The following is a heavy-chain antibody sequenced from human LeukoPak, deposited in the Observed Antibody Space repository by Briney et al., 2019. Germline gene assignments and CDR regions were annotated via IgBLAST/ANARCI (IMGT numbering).Heavy chain of an antibody. J-gene: IGHJ4*02. CDR3: ARLDCIVEGCYNH. CDR1: GDSVTSSY. D-gene: IGHD2-15*01. CDR2: A. Sequence: KPSETLSLTCSVSGDSVTSSYWNRIRQPPGKGLEWIGYANYTPSLRSRLIMSVDTAKNDISLILTSVTAADTAIYYCARLDCIVEGCYNHWGRGTLVTVSS. V-gene: IGHV4-59*08.